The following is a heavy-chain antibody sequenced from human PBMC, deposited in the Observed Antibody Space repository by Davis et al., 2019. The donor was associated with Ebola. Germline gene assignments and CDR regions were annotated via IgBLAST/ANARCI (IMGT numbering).Heavy chain of an antibody. CDR1: GGSISSGGYY. J-gene: IGHJ4*02. CDR3: ARDPLNYGSGSYRH. CDR2: IYYSGST. V-gene: IGHV4-31*03. D-gene: IGHD3-10*01. Sequence: SETLSLTCTVSGGSISSGGYYWSWIRQHPGKGLEWIGYIYYSGSTYYNPSLRSRVTISVDTSKNRFSLKLSSVTAADTAVYYCARDPLNYGSGSYRHWGQGTLVTVSS.